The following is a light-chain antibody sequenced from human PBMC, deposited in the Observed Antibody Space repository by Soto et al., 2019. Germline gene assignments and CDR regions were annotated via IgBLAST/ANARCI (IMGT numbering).Light chain of an antibody. CDR3: CSYASSSTFV. Sequence: QSALTQPASVSGSPGQRITISCTGTSCNVGTYNLVSWYQHHPGKAPKLLIYEGSKRPSGVSNRFSGSKSGNTASLTISGLQAEDEADYYCCSYASSSTFVFGGGTKLTVL. CDR2: EGS. J-gene: IGLJ3*02. V-gene: IGLV2-23*03. CDR1: SCNVGTYNL.